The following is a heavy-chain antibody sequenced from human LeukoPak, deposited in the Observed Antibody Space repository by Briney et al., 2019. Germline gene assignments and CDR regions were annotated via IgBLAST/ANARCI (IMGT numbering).Heavy chain of an antibody. J-gene: IGHJ6*02. Sequence: GGSLRLSCTASGFTFGDYAMSWFRQAPGKGLEWVGFIRSNAYGGTTEYAASVKGRFTISRDDSKSIAYLQMNSLKTEDTAVYYCTRDPGDYYYYYGMDVWGQGTTVTVSS. CDR3: TRDPGDYYYYYGMDV. D-gene: IGHD4-17*01. CDR2: IRSNAYGGTT. V-gene: IGHV3-49*03. CDR1: GFTFGDYA.